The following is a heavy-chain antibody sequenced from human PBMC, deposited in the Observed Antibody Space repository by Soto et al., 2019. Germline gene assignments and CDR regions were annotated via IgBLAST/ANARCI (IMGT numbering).Heavy chain of an antibody. J-gene: IGHJ3*02. V-gene: IGHV1-69*04. CDR2: IIPILGIA. CDR3: ARDLGNYDYVWGSYRDAFDI. CDR1: GGTFSSYT. Sequence: ASVKVSCKASGGTFSSYTISWVRQAPGQGLEWMGRIIPILGIANYAQKFQGRVTITADKSTSTAYMELSSLRSEDTAVYYCARDLGNYDYVWGSYRDAFDIWGQGTMVTVSS. D-gene: IGHD3-16*02.